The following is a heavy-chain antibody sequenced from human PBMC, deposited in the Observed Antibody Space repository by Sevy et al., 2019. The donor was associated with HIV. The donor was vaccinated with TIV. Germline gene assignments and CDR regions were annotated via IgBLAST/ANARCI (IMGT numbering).Heavy chain of an antibody. CDR3: ARDSRDFWSGSLYDY. D-gene: IGHD3-3*01. CDR2: ISSSSSYI. CDR1: GFTFSSYS. Sequence: GGSLRLSCAASGFTFSSYSMNWVRQAPGKGLEWVSSISSSSSYIYYADSVKGRFTISRDNPKNSLYLQMNSLRAEDTAVYYCARDSRDFWSGSLYDYWGQGTLVTVSS. V-gene: IGHV3-21*01. J-gene: IGHJ4*02.